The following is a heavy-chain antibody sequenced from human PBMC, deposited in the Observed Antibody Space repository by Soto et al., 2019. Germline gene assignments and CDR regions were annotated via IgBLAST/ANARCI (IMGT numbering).Heavy chain of an antibody. J-gene: IGHJ4*02. CDR2: ISYDETNE. CDR1: GFTFSRYS. V-gene: IGHV3-30-3*01. CDR3: SRAPFDSSAYFAY. Sequence: GGSLRLSCAASGFTFSRYSMHWVRQPPGKGLEWVAAISYDETNESYADSVRGRFTISRDNSKNTMFLQMNSLRPEDTAVYFCSRAPFDSSAYFAYWGQGTLVTVSS. D-gene: IGHD3-22*01.